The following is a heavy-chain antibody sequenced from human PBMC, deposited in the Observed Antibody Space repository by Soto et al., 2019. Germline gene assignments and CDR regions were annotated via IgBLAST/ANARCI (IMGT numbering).Heavy chain of an antibody. D-gene: IGHD2-21*02. J-gene: IGHJ6*02. V-gene: IGHV4-39*01. CDR1: GGSTSSSSYY. Sequence: PSETLSLTCTVSGGSTSSSSYYWGWIRQLPGKGLEWIGSIYYSGSTYHNPSLKSRVTIAVGTSKNQFSQKLSSVTAADPAVYYCARRAVVVTRYYCGMDVWGQGTTVTVSS. CDR2: IYYSGST. CDR3: ARRAVVVTRYYCGMDV.